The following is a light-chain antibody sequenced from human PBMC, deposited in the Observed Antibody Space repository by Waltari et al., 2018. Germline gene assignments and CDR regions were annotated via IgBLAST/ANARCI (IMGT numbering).Light chain of an antibody. V-gene: IGLV2-23*02. Sequence: QSALTQPASVSGSPGQSTTISCTGTSSDVGSSNLLSWYQQHPGKATELMSYEVRKRPSGVSNRFSGSKSGNTASLTISGLQAEDEADYYCCSYAGSSTWVVFGGGTKLTVL. CDR3: CSYAGSSTWVV. CDR1: SSDVGSSNL. J-gene: IGLJ2*01. CDR2: EVR.